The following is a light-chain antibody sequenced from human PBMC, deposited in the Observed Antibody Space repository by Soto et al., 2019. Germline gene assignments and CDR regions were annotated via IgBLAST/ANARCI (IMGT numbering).Light chain of an antibody. J-gene: IGLJ1*01. V-gene: IGLV2-14*01. CDR1: SSDVGAYSY. Sequence: QSVLTQPASVSGSPGQSITISCTGTSSDVGAYSYVSWYQQHPGKAPKLIIYDVSDRPSGVSNRFSGSKSGNTASLTISGLQAEDEADYYCSSYTSFTTYVFGSGTKLTVL. CDR2: DVS. CDR3: SSYTSFTTYV.